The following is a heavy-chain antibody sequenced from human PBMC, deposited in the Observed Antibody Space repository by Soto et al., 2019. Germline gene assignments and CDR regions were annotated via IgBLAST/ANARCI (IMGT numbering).Heavy chain of an antibody. CDR2: INYSGTA. CDR1: GDSITGSPYY. J-gene: IGHJ5*02. CDR3: TRYDPSHYKGGWLDP. Sequence: QLQVQESGPGLLRPSETLSLTCTVSGDSITGSPYYWGWIRQPPGKSLEWIAIINYSGTAYYSPSLRSRLTISVDTSKNQFSLKVNSVTAADTAVYYCTRYDPSHYKGGWLDPWGQGTLVSVSS. D-gene: IGHD3-10*01. V-gene: IGHV4-39*01.